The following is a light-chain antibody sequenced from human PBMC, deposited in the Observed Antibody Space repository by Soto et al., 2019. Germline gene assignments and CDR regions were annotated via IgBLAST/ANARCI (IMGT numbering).Light chain of an antibody. Sequence: DIQMTQSPSTLSASVGDTVTITCRASQTISRWLAWYQQKPGKAPRLLIYTASTLESGVPSRFSASGSGTEFTLIISGLQPDDSATYYCQQYTNTNNPWMFGQGTKWIS. CDR3: QQYTNTNNPWM. V-gene: IGKV1-5*01. J-gene: IGKJ2*01. CDR1: QTISRW. CDR2: TAS.